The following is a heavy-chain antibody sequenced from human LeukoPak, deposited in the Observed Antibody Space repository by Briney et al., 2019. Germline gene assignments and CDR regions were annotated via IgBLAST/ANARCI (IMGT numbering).Heavy chain of an antibody. J-gene: IGHJ4*02. D-gene: IGHD4-11*01. CDR1: GFSISSYY. CDR3: ARADYGKYVNY. Sequence: SETLSLTCAASGFSISSYYWSWVRQPPGKGLEWIGYIYYSGSTNYNPSLKSRVTISVDTSKKQFSLKLSSVTVADTAVYYSARADYGKYVNYWGQGTLVTVSS. CDR2: IYYSGST. V-gene: IGHV4-59*12.